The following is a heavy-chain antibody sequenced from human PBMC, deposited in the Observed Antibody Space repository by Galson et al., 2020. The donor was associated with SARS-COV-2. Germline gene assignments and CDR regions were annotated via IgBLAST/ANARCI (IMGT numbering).Heavy chain of an antibody. Sequence: GESLKISCAASGFTFSSYAMSWVRQAPGKGLEWVSAISGSGGSTYYADSVKGRFTISRDNSKNTLYLQMNSLRAEDTAVYYCAKDQVAGFFPFDYWGQGTLVTVSS. V-gene: IGHV3-23*01. CDR3: AKDQVAGFFPFDY. D-gene: IGHD6-19*01. CDR2: ISGSGGST. J-gene: IGHJ4*02. CDR1: GFTFSSYA.